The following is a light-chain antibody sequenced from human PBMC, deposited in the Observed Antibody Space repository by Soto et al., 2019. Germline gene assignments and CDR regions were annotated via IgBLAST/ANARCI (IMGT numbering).Light chain of an antibody. Sequence: DIQMTQSPSTLSASVGDRVTITCRASQSINTLLAWYQQKPGKAPKLLIYKASSLGSGVPSRFSGSGSGTDIALTISSPQPDDFAVYYCQQYNSHSSYTFGQGTKLEIK. CDR3: QQYNSHSSYT. J-gene: IGKJ2*01. V-gene: IGKV1-5*03. CDR1: QSINTL. CDR2: KAS.